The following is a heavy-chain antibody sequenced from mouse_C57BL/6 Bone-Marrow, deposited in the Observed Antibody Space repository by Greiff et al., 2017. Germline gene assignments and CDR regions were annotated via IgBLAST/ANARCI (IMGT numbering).Heavy chain of an antibody. Sequence: QVQLQQPGAELVKPGASVKLSCKASGYTFTSYWMHWVKQRPGQGLEWIGMIHPNSGSTNYNEKFKSKATLTVDKSSSTAYMQLSSRTSEDSAVYYCAREGDGYYFDYWGQGTTLTVS. CDR1: GYTFTSYW. D-gene: IGHD2-3*01. V-gene: IGHV1-64*01. CDR2: IHPNSGST. J-gene: IGHJ2*01. CDR3: AREGDGYYFDY.